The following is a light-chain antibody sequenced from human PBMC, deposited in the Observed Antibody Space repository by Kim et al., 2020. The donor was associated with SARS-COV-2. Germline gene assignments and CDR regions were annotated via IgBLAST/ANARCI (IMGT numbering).Light chain of an antibody. Sequence: GQKVTISCSGSNSNIGKNYVSSYQQLPGTAPKLLIYDNDKRHSGIPDRFSGSKSGTSATLDITGLQTGDEADYYCATWDNSLNGLVFGGGTQLTVL. V-gene: IGLV1-51*01. J-gene: IGLJ2*01. CDR2: DND. CDR1: NSNIGKNY. CDR3: ATWDNSLNGLV.